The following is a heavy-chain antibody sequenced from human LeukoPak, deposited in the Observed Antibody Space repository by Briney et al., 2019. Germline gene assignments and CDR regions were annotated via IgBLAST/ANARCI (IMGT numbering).Heavy chain of an antibody. CDR3: ARDDTRVRIYDRGFDP. D-gene: IGHD3-22*01. J-gene: IGHJ5*02. V-gene: IGHV4-39*07. CDR2: IYYSGST. CDR1: GGSISSSSYY. Sequence: PSETLSLTCTVSGGSISSSSYYWGWIRQPPGKGLEWIGSIYYSGSTYYNPSLKSRVTISVDTSKNQFSLKLSSVTAADTAVYYCARDDTRVRIYDRGFDPWGQGTLVTVSS.